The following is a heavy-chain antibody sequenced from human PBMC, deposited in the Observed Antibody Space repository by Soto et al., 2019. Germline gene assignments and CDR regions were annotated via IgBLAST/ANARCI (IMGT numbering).Heavy chain of an antibody. J-gene: IGHJ4*02. CDR3: AKGDYDILTGYYPHLDY. CDR2: ISGGGGST. CDR1: KFAFNSYA. V-gene: IGHV3-23*01. Sequence: EVQLLETGGGLVQPGGSLRLSCAASKFAFNSYAMSWVRQAPGKGLEWVSGISGGGGSTYYADSVKGRFTISRDNSKKTLYLQMNSLRAEDTALYYCAKGDYDILTGYYPHLDYWGQGTLVTVSS. D-gene: IGHD3-9*01.